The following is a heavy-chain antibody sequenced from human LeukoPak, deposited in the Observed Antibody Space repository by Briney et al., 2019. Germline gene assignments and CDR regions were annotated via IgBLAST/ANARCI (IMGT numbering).Heavy chain of an antibody. D-gene: IGHD3-10*01. V-gene: IGHV4-34*01. CDR1: GGFFSGYY. CDR3: ARHVLLSFYYYYGMDV. J-gene: IGHJ6*02. Sequence: SETLSLTCAVYGGFFSGYYWSWIRQPPGKGLEWIGSIYYSGSTYYNPSLKSRVTISVDTSKNQFSLKLSSVTAADTAVYYCARHVLLSFYYYYGMDVWGQGTTVTVSS. CDR2: IYYSGST.